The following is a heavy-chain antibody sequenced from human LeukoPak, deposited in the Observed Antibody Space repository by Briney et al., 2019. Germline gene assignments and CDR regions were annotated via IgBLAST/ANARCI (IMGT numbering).Heavy chain of an antibody. CDR3: AIADEGGAPALGDY. V-gene: IGHV5-51*01. J-gene: IGHJ4*02. D-gene: IGHD3-16*01. CDR2: IYPGDSDT. CDR1: GFNFTNYW. Sequence: GESLKISCKASGFNFTNYWIGWVRQMPGKGLEWMGIIYPGDSDTRYSPSFQGQVTISADKSISTAYLQWGSLKASDTAMYYSAIADEGGAPALGDYWGQGTLVTVSS.